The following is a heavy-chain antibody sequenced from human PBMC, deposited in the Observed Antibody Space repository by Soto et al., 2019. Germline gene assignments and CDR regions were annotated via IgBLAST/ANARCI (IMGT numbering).Heavy chain of an antibody. V-gene: IGHV4-59*01. CDR2: IFYSGST. CDR1: GGSISHYY. D-gene: IGHD5-18*01. CDR3: ARIKSGYSYGSIIDF. Sequence: SETLSLTCTVSGGSISHYYWSWIRQPPGKGLEWIGYIFYSGSTNYNPSLKSRVTISVDTSKGQFSLKLRSVTAADTAVYFCARIKSGYSYGSIIDFWGKGTLVT. J-gene: IGHJ4*02.